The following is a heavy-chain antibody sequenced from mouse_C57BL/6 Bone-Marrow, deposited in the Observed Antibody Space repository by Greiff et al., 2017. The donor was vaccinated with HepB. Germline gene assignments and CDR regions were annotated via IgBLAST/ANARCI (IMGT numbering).Heavy chain of an antibody. CDR1: GYTFTDYE. CDR3: TRRWLRPYYFDY. J-gene: IGHJ2*01. D-gene: IGHD2-2*01. V-gene: IGHV1-15*01. CDR2: IDPETGGT. Sequence: QVHVKQSGAELVRPGASVTLSCKASGYTFTDYEMHWVQQTPVHGLEWIGAIDPETGGTAYNQKFKGKAILTADKSSSTAYMELRSLTSEDSAVYYCTRRWLRPYYFDYWGQGTTLTVSS.